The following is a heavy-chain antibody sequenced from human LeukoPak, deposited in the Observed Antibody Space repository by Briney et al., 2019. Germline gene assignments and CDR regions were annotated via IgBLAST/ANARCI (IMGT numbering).Heavy chain of an antibody. D-gene: IGHD3-10*01. V-gene: IGHV1-18*01. CDR2: ISAYNGNT. Sequence: ASVKVSCKASGYTFTGYGISWVRQAPGQGLEWMGWISAYNGNTNYAQKLQGRVTMTTDTSTSTAYMELRSLRSDDTAVYYCARDKGVSGSGSYYDYYYYYYGMDVWGQGTTVTVSS. J-gene: IGHJ6*02. CDR1: GYTFTGYG. CDR3: ARDKGVSGSGSYYDYYYYYYGMDV.